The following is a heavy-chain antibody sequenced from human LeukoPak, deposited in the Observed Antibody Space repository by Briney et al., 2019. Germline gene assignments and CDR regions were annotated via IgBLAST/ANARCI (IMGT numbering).Heavy chain of an antibody. CDR3: ASYFVGNGGRGY. J-gene: IGHJ4*02. CDR1: GGSFSGYY. CDR2: VYDSWNN. D-gene: IGHD2-15*01. V-gene: IGHV4-34*10. Sequence: PSETLSLTCAVYGGSFSGYYWSWIRQPPGKGLEWLGSVYDSWNNYYNPSLESRITMSVDTSKNQYSLELSSVIAADTAVYYCASYFVGNGGRGYWGQGALVTVSS.